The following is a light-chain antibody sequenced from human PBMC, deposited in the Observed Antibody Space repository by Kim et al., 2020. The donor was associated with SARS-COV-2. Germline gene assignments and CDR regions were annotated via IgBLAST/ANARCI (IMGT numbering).Light chain of an antibody. V-gene: IGKV3-11*01. CDR2: DAS. CDR3: QQRSTWPWT. Sequence: LSPGERATLSCRASQSVSSYLAWYQQKPGQAPRVLVYDASNRATGIPARFSGSGSGTDFTLTISSLEPEDFAVYYCQQRSTWPWTFGQGTKVDIK. CDR1: QSVSSY. J-gene: IGKJ1*01.